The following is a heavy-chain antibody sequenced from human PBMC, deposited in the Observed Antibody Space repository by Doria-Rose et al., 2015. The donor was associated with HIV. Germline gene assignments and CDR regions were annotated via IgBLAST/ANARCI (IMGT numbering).Heavy chain of an antibody. V-gene: IGHV2-26*01. CDR3: ARIKSSRWYHKYYFDF. D-gene: IGHD6-13*01. J-gene: IGHJ4*02. Sequence: QITLKESGPVLVKPTETLTLTCTVSGVSLSSPGMGVSWIRQPPGKALEWLANIFSDDERSYKTSRKSRLTISRSTSKSQVVLTMTDMDPVDTATYYCARIKSSRWYHKYYFDFWGQGTLVIVSA. CDR1: GVSLSSPGMG. CDR2: IFSDDER.